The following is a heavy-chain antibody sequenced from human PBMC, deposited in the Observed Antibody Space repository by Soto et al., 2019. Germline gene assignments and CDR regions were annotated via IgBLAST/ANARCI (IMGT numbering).Heavy chain of an antibody. CDR1: GFTFSSYA. D-gene: IGHD2-21*01. Sequence: QVQLVESGGGVVQPGRSLRLSCAASGFTFSSYAMHWVRQAPGKGLEWVAVISYDGSNKYYADSVKGRFTISRDNSKNTLYLQMNSLRAEDTAVYYCARDRGDGPTIRYYFDYWGQGTLVTVSS. V-gene: IGHV3-30-3*01. CDR2: ISYDGSNK. CDR3: ARDRGDGPTIRYYFDY. J-gene: IGHJ4*02.